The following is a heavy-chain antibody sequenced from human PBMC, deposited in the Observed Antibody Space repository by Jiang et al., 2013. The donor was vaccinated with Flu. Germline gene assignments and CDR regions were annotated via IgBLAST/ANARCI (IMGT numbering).Heavy chain of an antibody. V-gene: IGHV6-1*01. CDR3: ARGQYSAFDI. D-gene: IGHD1-1*01. Sequence: SRGLEWLGRTGYRSQRYYHYEDSVKSTISINLDTSKNQLSLQLNSVTPEDTAVYYCARGQYSAFDIWGRGTMVTVSS. J-gene: IGHJ3*02. CDR2: TGYRSQRYY.